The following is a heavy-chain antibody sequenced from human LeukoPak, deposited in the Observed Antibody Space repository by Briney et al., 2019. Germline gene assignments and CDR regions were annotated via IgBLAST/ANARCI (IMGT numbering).Heavy chain of an antibody. CDR1: GLTFTSFS. CDR2: TLVGSGNT. J-gene: IGHJ4*02. Sequence: GPSVTVSCQVSGLTFTSFSVEWVRQPRGHRLEWIGWTLVGSGNTNYTQKIQERVTITRDMSTSTAYTELSSLRSEDTAVYYCAAERHSSGWYVGYWGQGTLVTVSS. D-gene: IGHD6-19*01. V-gene: IGHV1-58*01. CDR3: AAERHSSGWYVGY.